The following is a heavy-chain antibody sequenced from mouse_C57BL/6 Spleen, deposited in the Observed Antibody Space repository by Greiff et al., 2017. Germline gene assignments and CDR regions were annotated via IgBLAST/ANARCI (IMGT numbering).Heavy chain of an antibody. D-gene: IGHD2-3*01. V-gene: IGHV1-52*01. J-gene: IGHJ4*01. CDR2: IDPSDSET. Sequence: QVQLQQPGAELVRPGSSVKLSCKASGYTFTSYWMHWVKQRPIQGLEWIGNIDPSDSETHYNQKFKDKATLTVDKSSSTAYMPLSSLTSEDSAVYYGARKGGYSYAMDDWGQGTSVTVSS. CDR1: GYTFTSYW. CDR3: ARKGGYSYAMDD.